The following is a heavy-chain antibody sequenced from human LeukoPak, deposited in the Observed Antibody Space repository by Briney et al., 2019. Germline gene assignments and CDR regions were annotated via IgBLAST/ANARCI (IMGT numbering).Heavy chain of an antibody. CDR3: ARNIAAAYYFDY. Sequence: SVKVSCKASGGTFSSYAISWVRQAPGQGLEWMGGIIPIFGTANYAQKFQGRVTITADKSTSTAYMELSSLRSEDTAVYYCARNIAAAYYFDYWGQGTLVTVSS. V-gene: IGHV1-69*06. CDR1: GGTFSSYA. D-gene: IGHD6-25*01. J-gene: IGHJ4*02. CDR2: IIPIFGTA.